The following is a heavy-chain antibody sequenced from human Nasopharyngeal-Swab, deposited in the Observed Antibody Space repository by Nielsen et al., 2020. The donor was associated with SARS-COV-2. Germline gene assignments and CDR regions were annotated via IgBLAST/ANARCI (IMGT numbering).Heavy chain of an antibody. D-gene: IGHD6-6*01. J-gene: IGHJ6*03. CDR2: ICSSSSYT. CDR3: ARGGSSSWRVHYYYYYYMDV. CDR1: GFTFIDYY. Sequence: GGSLRFSCASSGFTFIDYYMIWILQAPWKGLELVSYICSSSSYTNYADSVKGRFTISRDNAKNSLYLQMNSLRAEDTAVYYCARGGSSSWRVHYYYYYYMDVWGKGTTVTVSS. V-gene: IGHV3-11*06.